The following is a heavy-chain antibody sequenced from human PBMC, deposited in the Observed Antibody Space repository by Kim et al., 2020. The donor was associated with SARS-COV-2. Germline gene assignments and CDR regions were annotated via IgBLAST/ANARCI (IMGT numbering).Heavy chain of an antibody. J-gene: IGHJ3*02. CDR3: ARDGSSSWYWNAFDI. Sequence: ADSVKGRFTIPRDNSKSRLYLQMNSLRAEDTAVYYCARDGSSSWYWNAFDIWGQGTMVTVSS. V-gene: IGHV3-30*07. D-gene: IGHD6-13*01.